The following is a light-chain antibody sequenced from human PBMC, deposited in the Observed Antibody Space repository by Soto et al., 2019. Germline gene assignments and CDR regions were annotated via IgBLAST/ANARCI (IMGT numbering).Light chain of an antibody. CDR1: QSVSRY. Sequence: EIVLAHSPATLSLSPGERATLSCRASQSVSRYLAWYQNKPGQTPRLLIYDTSTRATGVPARFSGSRSGTEFTLTIDSLQSEDFEVYYCQRYNNWPLAFGGGTKVDIK. CDR2: DTS. CDR3: QRYNNWPLA. J-gene: IGKJ4*01. V-gene: IGKV3-15*01.